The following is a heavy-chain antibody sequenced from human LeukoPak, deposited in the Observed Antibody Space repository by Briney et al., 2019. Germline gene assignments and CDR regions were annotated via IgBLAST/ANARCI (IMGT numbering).Heavy chain of an antibody. Sequence: ASVTVSCKASGGTFSSYAISWVRQAPGQGLEWMGGIIPIFGTANYAQKFQGRVTITADESTSTAYMELSSLRSEDTAVYYCAYVFSGSYRYLYYFDYWGQGTLVTVSS. D-gene: IGHD3-16*02. J-gene: IGHJ4*02. CDR1: GGTFSSYA. V-gene: IGHV1-69*01. CDR3: AYVFSGSYRYLYYFDY. CDR2: IIPIFGTA.